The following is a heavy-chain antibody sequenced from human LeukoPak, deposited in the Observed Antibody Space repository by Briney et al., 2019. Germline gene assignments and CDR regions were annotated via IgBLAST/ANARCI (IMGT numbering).Heavy chain of an antibody. CDR2: IDPSDSYT. V-gene: IGHV5-10-1*01. Sequence: GESLKICGKDSEYSFTRYWIRWVRQMPGKGLELVGRIDPSDSYTNYSPSFQGHVTLSADKSISTAYLQWRSLKASDTAMYYCARQTRGTYITYWGQGTLVTVSS. CDR3: ARQTRGTYITY. J-gene: IGHJ4*02. CDR1: EYSFTRYW. D-gene: IGHD3-10*01.